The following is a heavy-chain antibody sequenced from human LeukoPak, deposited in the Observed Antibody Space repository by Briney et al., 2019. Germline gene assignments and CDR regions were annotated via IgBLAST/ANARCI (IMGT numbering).Heavy chain of an antibody. Sequence: GGSLRLSCAASGFTFSSYGMHWVRQAPGKGLEWVAFIRYDGSNKYYADSVKGRFTISRDNSKNTLYLQMNSLRAEDTAVYYCAKFYYDFWSGYGYYFDYWGQGTLVTVSS. CDR2: IRYDGSNK. J-gene: IGHJ4*02. V-gene: IGHV3-30*02. D-gene: IGHD3-3*01. CDR3: AKFYYDFWSGYGYYFDY. CDR1: GFTFSSYG.